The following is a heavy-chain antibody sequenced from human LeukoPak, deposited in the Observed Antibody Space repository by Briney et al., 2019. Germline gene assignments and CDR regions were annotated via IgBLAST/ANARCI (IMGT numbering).Heavy chain of an antibody. CDR1: GFTFSSYT. CDR3: AELGITMIGGV. Sequence: GGSLRLSCAASGFTFSSYTMNWVRQAPGKGLEWVSFISSSSSYIYDADSVKGRFTISRDNAKNSLYLQMNSLRAEDTAVYYCAELGITMIGGVWGKGTTVTISS. J-gene: IGHJ6*04. CDR2: ISSSSSYI. D-gene: IGHD3-10*02. V-gene: IGHV3-21*01.